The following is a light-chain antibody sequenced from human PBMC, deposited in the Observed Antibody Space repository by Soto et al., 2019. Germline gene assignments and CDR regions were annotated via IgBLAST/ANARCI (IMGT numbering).Light chain of an antibody. CDR2: GAA. Sequence: EIVLTQSPGTLSLSPGERATLSCRASQSVSSSYLAWYHQKHGRAARLLVYGAATRATGIPARFRGSGSGTEVTLPTSSRQAADFVALYYQHRRHSWPRTFGQGTKVDI. CDR3: QHRRHSWPRT. J-gene: IGKJ1*01. V-gene: IGKV3D-7*01. CDR1: QSVSSSY.